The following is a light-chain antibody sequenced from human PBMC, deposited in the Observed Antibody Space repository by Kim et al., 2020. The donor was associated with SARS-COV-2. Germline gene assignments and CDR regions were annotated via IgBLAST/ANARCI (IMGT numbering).Light chain of an antibody. CDR2: KAS. CDR1: QIISSW. V-gene: IGKV1-5*03. J-gene: IGKJ1*01. CDR3: QQYNSYVT. Sequence: DIQMTQSPSTLSASVGDRVTITCRASQIISSWLAWYQQKPGKAPKLLIYKASSLESGVPSRFSGSGSGTEFTLTISSLQPDYFATYYCQQYNSYVTFGQGTKVDIK.